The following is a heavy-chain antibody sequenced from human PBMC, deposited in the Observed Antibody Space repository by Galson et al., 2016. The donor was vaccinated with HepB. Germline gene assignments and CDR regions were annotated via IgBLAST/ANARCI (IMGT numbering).Heavy chain of an antibody. Sequence: SLRLSCAASGFTFSSYDMYWVRQAPGKGLEWVSFISDGSSYIYYADSVKGRFTISSDNAKNSLYLQMTSLTAEDTALYYCARGAKSSGWSFYFDYWGQGTLVTVSS. J-gene: IGHJ4*02. V-gene: IGHV3-21*01. CDR3: ARGAKSSGWSFYFDY. CDR1: GFTFSSYD. D-gene: IGHD6-19*01. CDR2: ISDGSSYI.